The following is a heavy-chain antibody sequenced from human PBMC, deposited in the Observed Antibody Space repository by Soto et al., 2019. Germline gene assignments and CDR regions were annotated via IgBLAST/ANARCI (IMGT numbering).Heavy chain of an antibody. D-gene: IGHD2-15*01. CDR3: ARDRGCSGGSWCMDV. V-gene: IGHV3-53*01. CDR2: IYSGGST. Sequence: GGSLRLSCAASGFTVSSNYMSWVRQAPGKGLEWVSVIYSGGSTYYADSVKGRFTISRDNSKNTLYLQMNSLIAEDTAVYYCARDRGCSGGSWCMDVWGQGTTVTVSS. J-gene: IGHJ6*02. CDR1: GFTVSSNY.